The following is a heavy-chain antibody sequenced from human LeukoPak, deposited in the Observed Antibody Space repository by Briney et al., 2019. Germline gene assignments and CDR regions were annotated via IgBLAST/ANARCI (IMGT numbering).Heavy chain of an antibody. CDR3: ARGQQLVLVSLYFDL. J-gene: IGHJ2*01. V-gene: IGHV1-69*04. CDR1: GGTFSSYA. Sequence: SVKVSCTASGGTFSSYAISWVRQAPGQGLEWMGRIIPILGIANYAQKFQGRVTITADKSTSTAYMELSSLRSEDTAVYYCARGQQLVLVSLYFDLWGRGTLVTVSS. CDR2: IIPILGIA. D-gene: IGHD6-13*01.